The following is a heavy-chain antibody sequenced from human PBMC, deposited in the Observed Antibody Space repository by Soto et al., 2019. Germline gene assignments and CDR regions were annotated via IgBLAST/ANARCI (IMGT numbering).Heavy chain of an antibody. Sequence: SVKVSCKASGGTFSSYTISWVRQAPGQGLEWMGRIIPILGIANYAQKFQGRVTITADKSTSTAYMELSSLRSEDTAVYYCAATSPAQYCSGGSCYFDAFDIWGQGTMVTVSS. J-gene: IGHJ3*02. D-gene: IGHD2-15*01. CDR3: AATSPAQYCSGGSCYFDAFDI. CDR1: GGTFSSYT. CDR2: IIPILGIA. V-gene: IGHV1-69*02.